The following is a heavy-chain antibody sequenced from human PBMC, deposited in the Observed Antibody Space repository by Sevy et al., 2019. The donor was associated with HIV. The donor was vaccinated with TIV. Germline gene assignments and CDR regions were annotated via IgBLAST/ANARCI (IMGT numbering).Heavy chain of an antibody. CDR1: GFTFSSYA. V-gene: IGHV3-23*01. J-gene: IGHJ6*02. CDR2: ISGSGGST. D-gene: IGHD2-2*02. CDR3: AKDPYCSSTSCYRYYYGMDV. Sequence: GGSLRLSCVASGFTFSSYAMSWVRQAPGKGLEWVSAISGSGGSTYYADSVKGRFTISRDNSKNTQYLQMNSLRAEETAVYYCAKDPYCSSTSCYRYYYGMDVWGQGTTVTVSS.